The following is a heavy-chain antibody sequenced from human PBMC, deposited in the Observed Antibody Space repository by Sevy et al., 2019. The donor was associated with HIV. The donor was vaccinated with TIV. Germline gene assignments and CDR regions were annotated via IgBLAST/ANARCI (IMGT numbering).Heavy chain of an antibody. V-gene: IGHV3-33*01. CDR1: GFTFGTYG. D-gene: IGHD6-19*01. J-gene: IGHJ4*02. Sequence: GGSLRLSCVASGFTFGTYGVDWVRQTPGKGLEWVAVIWYDGNNKYYGDSVKGRFTISRDNSKNTLYLQMNRLRAEDTAVYYCARGSLYSSGWAESLDYWGQGTLVTVSS. CDR2: IWYDGNNK. CDR3: ARGSLYSSGWAESLDY.